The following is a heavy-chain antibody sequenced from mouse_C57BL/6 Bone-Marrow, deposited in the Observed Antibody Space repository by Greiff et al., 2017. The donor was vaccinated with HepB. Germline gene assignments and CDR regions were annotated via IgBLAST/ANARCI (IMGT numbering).Heavy chain of an antibody. Sequence: VKLMESGPGLVQPSQSLSITCTVSGFSLTSYGVHWVRQSPGKGLEWLGVIWSGGSTDYNAAFISRLSISKDNSKSQVFFKMNSLQADDTAIYYCASDGYYGAYWGQGTLVTVSA. V-gene: IGHV2-2*01. J-gene: IGHJ3*01. CDR3: ASDGYYGAY. CDR2: IWSGGST. CDR1: GFSLTSYG. D-gene: IGHD2-3*01.